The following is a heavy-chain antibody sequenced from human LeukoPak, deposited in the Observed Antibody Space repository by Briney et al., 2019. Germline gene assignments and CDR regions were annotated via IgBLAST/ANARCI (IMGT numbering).Heavy chain of an antibody. CDR1: GFTFSSYG. D-gene: IGHD6-19*01. J-gene: IGHJ4*02. V-gene: IGHV3-30*18. CDR2: ISYDGSNK. CDR3: AKGVDSSGWYGVY. Sequence: GRSLRLSCAASGFTFSSYGMHWVRQAPGKGLEWVAVISYDGSNKYYADSVKGRFTISRDNSKNTLYLQMNSLRAEDTAVYYCAKGVDSSGWYGVYWGQGTLVTFSS.